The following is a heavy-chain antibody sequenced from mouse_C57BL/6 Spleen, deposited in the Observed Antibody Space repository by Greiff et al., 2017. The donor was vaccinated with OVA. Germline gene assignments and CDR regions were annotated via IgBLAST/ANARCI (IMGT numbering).Heavy chain of an antibody. J-gene: IGHJ1*03. CDR2: IRSKSNNNAT. Sequence: EVKLMESGGGLVQPKGSLKLSCAASGFSFNTYAMNWVRQAPGKGLEWVARIRSKSNNNATYYADSVKDRFTISRDDSESMLYLQMNNLKTEDTAMYYSVTYGSSTEYFDVWGTGTTVTVSS. CDR3: VTYGSSTEYFDV. D-gene: IGHD1-1*01. V-gene: IGHV10-1*01. CDR1: GFSFNTYA.